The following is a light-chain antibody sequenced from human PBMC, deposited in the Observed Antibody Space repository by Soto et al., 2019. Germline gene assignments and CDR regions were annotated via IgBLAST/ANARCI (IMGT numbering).Light chain of an antibody. CDR3: QQYYSSPYT. CDR1: QSILYSSNNKDC. J-gene: IGKJ2*01. V-gene: IGKV4-1*01. Sequence: DIVMTQSPDSLAVSLGERATINCKSSQSILYSSNNKDCLAWYQQKPGQPPKLLIYWASTRQSGVPDRFSGSGSGKDFTLTISSLQAEDVAVYYCQQYYSSPYTFGQGTKLEI. CDR2: WAS.